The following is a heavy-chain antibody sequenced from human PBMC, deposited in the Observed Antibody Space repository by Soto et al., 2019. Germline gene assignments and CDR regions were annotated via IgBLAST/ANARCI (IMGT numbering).Heavy chain of an antibody. Sequence: QVQLVQSGAEVKKPGASVKVSCKASGYTFKNYAISWVRQAPGQGLEWMGWINRYNGDTNYAQRLQGRLTMTTDTSTNTAXMELRXLXXXXXAVYYCASRGNSYGPYDYWGQGTLVTVSS. CDR3: ASRGNSYGPYDY. D-gene: IGHD5-18*01. CDR1: GYTFKNYA. J-gene: IGHJ4*02. CDR2: INRYNGDT. V-gene: IGHV1-18*01.